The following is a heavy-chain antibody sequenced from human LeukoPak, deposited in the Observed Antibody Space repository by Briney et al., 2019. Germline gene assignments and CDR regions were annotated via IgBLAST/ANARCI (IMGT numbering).Heavy chain of an antibody. D-gene: IGHD6-13*01. CDR3: ARDSIAAAGTRAFDI. J-gene: IGHJ3*02. CDR2: IYHSGST. CDR1: GGSISSGSYY. V-gene: IGHV4-30-2*01. Sequence: PSETLSLTCTVSGGSISSGSYYWSWIRQPPGKGLEWIGYIYHSGSTYYNPSLKSRVTISVDRSKNQFSLKLSSVTAADTAVYYCARDSIAAAGTRAFDIWGQGTMVTVSS.